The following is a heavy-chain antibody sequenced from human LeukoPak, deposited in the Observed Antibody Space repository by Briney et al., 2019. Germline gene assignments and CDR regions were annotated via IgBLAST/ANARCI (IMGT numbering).Heavy chain of an antibody. J-gene: IGHJ5*02. V-gene: IGHV3-30*18. CDR1: GFRFSSYG. D-gene: IGHD5/OR15-5a*01. CDR3: GKGPGYSVYDNLPHH. CDR2: ISDDGSKI. Sequence: QPGRSLRLSCAASGFRFSSYGMHWVRQAPGKGLEWVAVISDDGSKIYYGDSVKGRFTISRDNSKNTLNLQMDSLRADDTAVYYCGKGPGYSVYDNLPHHWGQGTLVTVSS.